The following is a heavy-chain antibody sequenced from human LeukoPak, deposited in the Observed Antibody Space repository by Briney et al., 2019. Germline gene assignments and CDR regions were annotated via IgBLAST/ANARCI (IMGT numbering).Heavy chain of an antibody. V-gene: IGHV3-23*01. CDR2: ISDSGSST. D-gene: IGHD3-10*01. CDR3: AKRGDYFSSGSYYPFDY. Sequence: GGSLRLSCAASGFTFRNYAMSWVRQAPGKGLEWVSSISDSGSSTYYADSVKGRFTISRDNSKNTLYLQMNSLRAEDTAVYYCAKRGDYFSSGSYYPFDYWGQGTLVTVSS. J-gene: IGHJ4*02. CDR1: GFTFRNYA.